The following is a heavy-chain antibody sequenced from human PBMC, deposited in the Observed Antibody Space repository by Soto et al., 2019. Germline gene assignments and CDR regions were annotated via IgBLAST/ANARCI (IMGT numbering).Heavy chain of an antibody. CDR1: GGTFGSYA. V-gene: IGHV1-69*12. CDR3: ARHVPAAGYYYGMDV. D-gene: IGHD2-2*01. J-gene: IGHJ6*02. CDR2: IIPIFGTA. Sequence: QVQLVQSGAEVKKPGSSVKDSCKASGGTFGSYAISWVRQAPGQGLEWMGGIIPIFGTANYAQKFQGRVTITADESTSTAYMELSSLRSEDTAVYYCARHVPAAGYYYGMDVWGQGTTVTVSS.